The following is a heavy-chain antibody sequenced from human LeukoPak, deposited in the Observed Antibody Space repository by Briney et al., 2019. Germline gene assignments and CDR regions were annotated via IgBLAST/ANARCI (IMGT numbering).Heavy chain of an antibody. J-gene: IGHJ5*02. V-gene: IGHV4-59*08. CDR3: ARFHGEVSVTRRFDP. D-gene: IGHD4-11*01. CDR1: SGSISSYY. Sequence: SETLSLTCSVSSGSISSYYWSWIRQPPGKGVEWIAYMYYNGSTNYNPSLKSRVTVSVDTSKNLFSLKLKSVTAADTAVYYCARFHGEVSVTRRFDPWGQGTLVTVSS. CDR2: MYYNGST.